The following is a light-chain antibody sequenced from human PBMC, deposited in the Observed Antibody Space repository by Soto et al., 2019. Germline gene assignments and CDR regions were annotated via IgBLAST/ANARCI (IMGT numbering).Light chain of an antibody. J-gene: IGKJ5*01. V-gene: IGKV3-15*01. CDR1: QSVSSN. CDR2: GAS. CDR3: QQHNNWPPIT. Sequence: EIVMTQSPATLSVSPGERATLSCSASQSVSSNLAWYQQKPGQAPRLLIYGASTRATGIPARFSGSGSGTEFTLTISSLQSEDFAVYYCQQHNNWPPITFGQGTRLENK.